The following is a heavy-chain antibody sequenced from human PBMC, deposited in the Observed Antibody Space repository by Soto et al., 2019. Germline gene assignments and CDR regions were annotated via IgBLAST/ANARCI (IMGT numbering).Heavy chain of an antibody. CDR2: ISSSSSTI. D-gene: IGHD2-15*01. Sequence: GGSLRLSCAASGFTFSSYAMSWVRQAPGKGLEWVSYISSSSSTIYYADSVKGRFTISRDNAKNSLYLQMNSLRDEDTAVYYCARDREYCSGGSCYSEGYFDYWGQGTLVTVSS. J-gene: IGHJ4*02. V-gene: IGHV3-48*02. CDR3: ARDREYCSGGSCYSEGYFDY. CDR1: GFTFSSYA.